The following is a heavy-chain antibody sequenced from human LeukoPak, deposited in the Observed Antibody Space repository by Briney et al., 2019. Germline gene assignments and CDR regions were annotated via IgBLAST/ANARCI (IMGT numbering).Heavy chain of an antibody. CDR1: GFTFSSYA. J-gene: IGHJ4*02. CDR2: ISGSGSST. Sequence: GGSLRLSCAASGFTFSSYAMRWVRQAPGKGLEWVSSISGSGSSTYYADSVKGRFTISRDNSKNTLYLQMNSLRAEDTAVYYCAKDQRGYGRIVDYWGQGTLVTISS. CDR3: AKDQRGYGRIVDY. V-gene: IGHV3-23*01. D-gene: IGHD3-10*01.